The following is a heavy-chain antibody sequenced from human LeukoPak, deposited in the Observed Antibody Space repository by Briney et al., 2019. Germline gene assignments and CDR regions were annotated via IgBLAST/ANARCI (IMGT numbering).Heavy chain of an antibody. Sequence: PGGSLRLSCAASGFTFSSYSMNWVRQAPGKGLEWVSSISSSSSYIYYADSVKGRFTISRDNAKNSLYLQMNSLRAEDTAVYYCARDIDAYGDYEVGAFDIWGQGTMVTVSS. CDR2: ISSSSSYI. CDR3: ARDIDAYGDYEVGAFDI. V-gene: IGHV3-21*01. CDR1: GFTFSSYS. D-gene: IGHD4-17*01. J-gene: IGHJ3*02.